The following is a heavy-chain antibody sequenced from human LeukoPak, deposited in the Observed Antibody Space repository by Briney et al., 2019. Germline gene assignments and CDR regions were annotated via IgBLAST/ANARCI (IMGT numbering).Heavy chain of an antibody. CDR3: ARRKYYYDSSGYYSISLPPGAHLMDV. V-gene: IGHV4-59*08. CDR2: IYYRGST. Sequence: SETLSLTCTVSGGSISSYYWTWIRQPPGKGLEWIGYIYYRGSTHYSPSLTSRVTISVDTSKNQFSLKLSSVTAADTAVYYCARRKYYYDSSGYYSISLPPGAHLMDVWGQGTTVTVSS. D-gene: IGHD3-22*01. CDR1: GGSISSYY. J-gene: IGHJ6*02.